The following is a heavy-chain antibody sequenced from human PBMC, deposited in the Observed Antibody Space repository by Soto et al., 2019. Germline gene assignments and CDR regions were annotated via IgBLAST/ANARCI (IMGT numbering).Heavy chain of an antibody. CDR1: GGSISSGGYY. Sequence: SETLSLTCTVSGGSISSGGYYWSWIRQHPGKGLEWIGYIYYSGSAYYNPSLKSRVTISVDTSKNQFSLKLSSVTAADTAVYYCARVYALYYFDYWGQGTLVTAPQ. V-gene: IGHV4-31*03. J-gene: IGHJ4*02. CDR3: ARVYALYYFDY. CDR2: IYYSGSA. D-gene: IGHD3-16*01.